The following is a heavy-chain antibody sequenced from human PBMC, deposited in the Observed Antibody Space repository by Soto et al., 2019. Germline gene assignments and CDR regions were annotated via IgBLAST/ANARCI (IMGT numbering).Heavy chain of an antibody. CDR3: AKSTIFGVVIHKNEPYYMDV. CDR2: ISGSGGST. Sequence: GGSLRLSCAASGFTFSIYAMSWFRQAPGKGLEWVSAISGSGGSTYYADSVKGRFTISRDNSKNTLYLQMNGLRAEDTAVYYCAKSTIFGVVIHKNEPYYMDVWGKGTTVTVSS. V-gene: IGHV3-23*01. D-gene: IGHD3-3*01. CDR1: GFTFSIYA. J-gene: IGHJ6*03.